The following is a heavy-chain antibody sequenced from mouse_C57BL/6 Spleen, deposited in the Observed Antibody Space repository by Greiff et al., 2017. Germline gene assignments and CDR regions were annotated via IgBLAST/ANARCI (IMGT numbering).Heavy chain of an antibody. Sequence: QVQLKQPGAELVKPGASVKLSCKASGYTFTSYWMQWVKQRPGQGLEWIGEIDPSDSYTNYNQKFKGKATLTVDTSSSTAYMQLSSLTSEDSAVYYCARRDYSNPYFDYWGQGTTLTVSS. V-gene: IGHV1-50*01. CDR1: GYTFTSYW. CDR3: ARRDYSNPYFDY. D-gene: IGHD2-5*01. J-gene: IGHJ2*01. CDR2: IDPSDSYT.